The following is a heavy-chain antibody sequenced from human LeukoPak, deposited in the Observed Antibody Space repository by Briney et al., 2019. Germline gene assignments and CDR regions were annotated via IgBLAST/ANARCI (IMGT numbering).Heavy chain of an antibody. J-gene: IGHJ4*02. D-gene: IGHD3-3*01. CDR2: IIPIFGTA. V-gene: IGHV1-69*13. Sequence: SVKVSCKASGGTFSSYDISWVRQAPGQGLEWMGGIIPIFGTANYAQKFQGRVTITADESTSTAYMELSSLRSEDTAVYYCARERPQGFGVVTNVFDYWGQGTLVTVSS. CDR1: GGTFSSYD. CDR3: ARERPQGFGVVTNVFDY.